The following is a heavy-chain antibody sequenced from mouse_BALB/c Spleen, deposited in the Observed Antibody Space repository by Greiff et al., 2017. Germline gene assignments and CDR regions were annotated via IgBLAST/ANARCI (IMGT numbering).Heavy chain of an antibody. Sequence: EVKVVESGGGLVQPGGSLRLSCATSGFTFSDFYMEWVRQPPGKRLEWIAASRNKANDYTTEYSASVKGRFIVSRDTSQSILYLQMNALRAEDTAIYYCARDAYSSGYFDYWGQGTTLTVSS. D-gene: IGHD3-1*01. J-gene: IGHJ2*01. CDR1: GFTFSDFY. CDR3: ARDAYSSGYFDY. CDR2: SRNKANDYTT. V-gene: IGHV7-1*02.